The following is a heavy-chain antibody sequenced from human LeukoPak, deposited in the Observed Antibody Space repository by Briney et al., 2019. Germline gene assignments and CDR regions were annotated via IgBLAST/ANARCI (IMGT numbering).Heavy chain of an antibody. Sequence: PSETLSLTCTVSGGSISSYYWSWIRQPPGKGLEWIGYIYYSGSTNYNPSLKSRVTISVDTSKNQFSLKLSSVTAADTAVYYCASVKGYYCDSSGYHGGDAFDIWGQGTMVTVSS. J-gene: IGHJ3*02. V-gene: IGHV4-59*01. D-gene: IGHD3-22*01. CDR1: GGSISSYY. CDR3: ASVKGYYCDSSGYHGGDAFDI. CDR2: IYYSGST.